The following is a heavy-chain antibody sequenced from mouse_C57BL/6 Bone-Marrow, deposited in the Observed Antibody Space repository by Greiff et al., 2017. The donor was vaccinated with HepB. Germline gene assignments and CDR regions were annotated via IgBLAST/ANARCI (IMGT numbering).Heavy chain of an antibody. CDR2: IRSKSNNYAT. D-gene: IGHD2-4*01. J-gene: IGHJ1*03. CDR1: GFSFNTYA. CDR3: VRERASLYDYDGYFDV. V-gene: IGHV10-1*01. Sequence: EVQLQESGGGLVQPKGSLKLSCAASGFSFNTYAMNWVRQAPGKGLEWVARIRSKSNNYATYYADSVKDRFTISRDDSESMLYLQMNNLKTEDTAMYYCVRERASLYDYDGYFDVWGTGTTVTVSS.